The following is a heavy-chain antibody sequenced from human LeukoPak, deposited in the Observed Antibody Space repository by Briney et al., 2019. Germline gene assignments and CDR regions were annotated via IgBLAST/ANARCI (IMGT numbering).Heavy chain of an antibody. D-gene: IGHD4-17*01. CDR3: ARDPDYGDLLFPYYFDF. Sequence: ASVKVSCKASGYTFTGYYMHWVRQAPGQGLEWMGWINPNSGGTNYAQKFQGRVTMTRDTSISTAYMELSRLRSDDTAVYYCARDPDYGDLLFPYYFDFWGQGPLASVP. V-gene: IGHV1-2*02. CDR2: INPNSGGT. CDR1: GYTFTGYY. J-gene: IGHJ4*02.